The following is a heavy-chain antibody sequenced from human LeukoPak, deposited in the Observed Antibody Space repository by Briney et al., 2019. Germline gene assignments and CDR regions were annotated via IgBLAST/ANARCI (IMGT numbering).Heavy chain of an antibody. CDR2: ISTYNGNT. CDR3: ARDLHRVVVRGVPHYYYYMDV. J-gene: IGHJ6*03. Sequence: ASVKVSCKASGYTFTSYDISWVRQAPGQGLEWMGWISTYNGNTNYAQKLQGRVTMTTDTSTSTAYMGLRSLRSDDTAVYYCARDLHRVVVRGVPHYYYYMDVWGKGTTVTISS. V-gene: IGHV1-18*01. CDR1: GYTFTSYD. D-gene: IGHD3-10*01.